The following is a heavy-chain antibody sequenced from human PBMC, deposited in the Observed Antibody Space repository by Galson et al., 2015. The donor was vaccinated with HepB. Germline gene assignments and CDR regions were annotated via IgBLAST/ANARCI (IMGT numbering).Heavy chain of an antibody. D-gene: IGHD6-13*01. CDR3: TGRIPAAGLFDY. CDR2: ILYDGSHK. J-gene: IGHJ4*02. V-gene: IGHV3-30*04. Sequence: SLRLSCAASGFSFSSYAMHWVRQAPGKGLEWVAVILYDGSHKYYADPVKGRFTISRENSKNTLYLQMNSLRAEDTAVYYCTGRIPAAGLFDYWGQGTLVTVSS. CDR1: GFSFSSYA.